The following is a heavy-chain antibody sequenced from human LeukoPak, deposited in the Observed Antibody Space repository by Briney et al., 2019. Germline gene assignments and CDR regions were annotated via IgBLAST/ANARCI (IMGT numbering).Heavy chain of an antibody. CDR2: ISGSGGST. Sequence: PGGSLRLSCAASGFTFSSYAMSWVRQAPGKGLEWVSAISGSGGSTYYADSVKGRFTISRDNSKNTLYLQMNSLRADDTAVYYCAQHPRYNWNYGNWFDPWGQGTLVTVSS. CDR3: AQHPRYNWNYGNWFDP. V-gene: IGHV3-23*01. CDR1: GFTFSSYA. J-gene: IGHJ5*02. D-gene: IGHD1-7*01.